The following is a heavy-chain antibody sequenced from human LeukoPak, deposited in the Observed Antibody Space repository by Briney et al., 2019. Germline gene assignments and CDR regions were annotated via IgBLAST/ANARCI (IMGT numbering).Heavy chain of an antibody. CDR1: GGSFSTYY. V-gene: IGHV4-59*01. J-gene: IGHJ4*02. CDR2: IYYTGTT. D-gene: IGHD6-13*01. CDR3: ARAGANGIEAAGSLRY. Sequence: PSETLSLTCAVSGGSFSTYYWSWIRQPPGKGLEWIGFIYYTGTTNSNPSLKSRVTISVDTSKNQFSLKLSSVTAADTAVYYCARAGANGIEAAGSLRYWGQGTLVTVSS.